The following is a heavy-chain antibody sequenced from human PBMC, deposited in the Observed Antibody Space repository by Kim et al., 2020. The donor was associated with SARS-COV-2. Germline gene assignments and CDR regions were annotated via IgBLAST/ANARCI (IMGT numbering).Heavy chain of an antibody. CDR1: GFTFSSYA. V-gene: IGHV3-23*01. CDR2: ISGSGGST. Sequence: GGSLRLSCAASGFTFSSYAMSWVRQAPGKGLEWVSAISGSGGSTYYADSVKGRFTISRDNSKNTLYLQMNSLRAEDTAVYYCAKDGYLSRDITHHFDYWGQGTLVTVSS. J-gene: IGHJ4*02. D-gene: IGHD6-13*01. CDR3: AKDGYLSRDITHHFDY.